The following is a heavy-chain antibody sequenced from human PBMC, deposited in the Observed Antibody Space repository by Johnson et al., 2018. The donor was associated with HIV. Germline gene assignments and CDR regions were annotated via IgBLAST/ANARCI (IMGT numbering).Heavy chain of an antibody. V-gene: IGHV3-15*01. CDR1: GFPFSNAW. Sequence: VQLVESGGGLVKPGGSLRLSCRASGFPFSNAWMNWVRQAPVKGLEWVGRLKSKVDGGTTDYAAPVKDRFTISRDDSKNTLYLQMSSLRTEDAAVYYCTTEGDAFDIWGQGTMVTVSS. CDR3: TTEGDAFDI. J-gene: IGHJ3*02. CDR2: LKSKVDGGTT.